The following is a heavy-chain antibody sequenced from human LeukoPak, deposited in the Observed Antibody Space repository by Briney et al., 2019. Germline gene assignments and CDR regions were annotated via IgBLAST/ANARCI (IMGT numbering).Heavy chain of an antibody. V-gene: IGHV3-66*01. D-gene: IGHD2/OR15-2a*01. CDR1: GFTFSSYA. Sequence: GGSLRLSCAASGFTFSSYAMSRVRQAPGKGLEWVSVIYSGGSTYYADSVKGRFTISRDNSKNTLYLQMNSLRAEDTAVYYCARKPRGFLDYWGRGTLVTVSS. J-gene: IGHJ4*02. CDR3: ARKPRGFLDY. CDR2: IYSGGST.